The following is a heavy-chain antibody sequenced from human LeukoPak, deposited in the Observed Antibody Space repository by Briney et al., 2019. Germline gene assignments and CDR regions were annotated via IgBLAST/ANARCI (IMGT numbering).Heavy chain of an antibody. CDR2: MYPGDSDT. Sequence: SLKISCKGSGYSFTSYWIGWVRQMPGEGLEWMGIMYPGDSDTRYSPSFQGQVTISADKSISIVFLQWSSLKASDTAMYYCARRASTSWYFDSWGQGTLVTVSS. J-gene: IGHJ4*02. CDR1: GYSFTSYW. V-gene: IGHV5-51*01. CDR3: ARRASTSWYFDS. D-gene: IGHD6-13*01.